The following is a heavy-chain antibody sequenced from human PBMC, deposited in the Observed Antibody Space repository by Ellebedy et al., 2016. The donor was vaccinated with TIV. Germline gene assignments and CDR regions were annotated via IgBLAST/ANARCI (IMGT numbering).Heavy chain of an antibody. CDR1: GFTFSNYW. CDR2: IKQDRSEK. Sequence: PGGSLRLSCAASGFTFSNYWMKWVSQAPGKGLEWVANIKQDRSEKYYVDSVKGRFTISRDNAKNSLFLQMNSLRVEDTDVYFCARGGYGRPFDCWGQGTLVTVSS. CDR3: ARGGYGRPFDC. J-gene: IGHJ4*02. D-gene: IGHD5-12*01. V-gene: IGHV3-7*03.